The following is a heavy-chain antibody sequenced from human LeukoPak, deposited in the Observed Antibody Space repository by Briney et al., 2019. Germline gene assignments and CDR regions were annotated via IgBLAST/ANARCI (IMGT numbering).Heavy chain of an antibody. Sequence: SETLSLTCTVSGGSISSGDYYWSWIRQPPGKGLEWIGYIYYSGSTNYNPSLKSRVTISVDTSRNQFSLKLSSVTAADTAVYYCAILGGATKDYWGQGTLVTVSS. V-gene: IGHV4-61*08. CDR3: AILGGATKDY. CDR2: IYYSGST. J-gene: IGHJ4*02. CDR1: GGSISSGDYY. D-gene: IGHD1-26*01.